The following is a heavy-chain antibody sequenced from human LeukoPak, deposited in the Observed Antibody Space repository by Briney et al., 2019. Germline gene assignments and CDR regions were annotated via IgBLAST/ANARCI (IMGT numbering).Heavy chain of an antibody. CDR3: AAPRRFLEWLLSY. V-gene: IGHV1-2*02. CDR2: INPNSGGT. CDR1: GYTFTGYY. D-gene: IGHD3-3*01. Sequence: RRASVKVSCKASGYTFTGYYMHWVRQAPGQGLEWMGWINPNSGGTNYAQKFQGRVTMTRDTSISTAYMELSRLRSDDTAVYYCAAPRRFLEWLLSYWGQGTLVTVSS. J-gene: IGHJ4*02.